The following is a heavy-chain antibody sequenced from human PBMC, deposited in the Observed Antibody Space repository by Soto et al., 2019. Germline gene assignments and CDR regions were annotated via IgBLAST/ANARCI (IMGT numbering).Heavy chain of an antibody. J-gene: IGHJ3*02. CDR3: VKDKKYDILSAWDALDI. V-gene: IGHV3-23*01. Sequence: GGSLRLSCAASGFTFNNYAMTWVRQAPGKGLEWVAAISGGGGGTYYADPVKGRFTISRDNSKNTLHLQMNNLRAEDAAIYYCVKDKKYDILSAWDALDIWGHGTLVTVSS. CDR2: ISGGGGGT. CDR1: GFTFNNYA. D-gene: IGHD3-9*01.